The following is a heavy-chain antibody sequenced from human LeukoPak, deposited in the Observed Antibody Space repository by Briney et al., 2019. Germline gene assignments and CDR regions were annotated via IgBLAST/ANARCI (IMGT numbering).Heavy chain of an antibody. CDR1: GYTFTGYY. J-gene: IGHJ3*02. D-gene: IGHD3-10*01. V-gene: IGHV1-2*02. CDR2: INPNSGGT. CDR3: ARGGGVSTPHLAFDI. Sequence: ASVKVSCKASGYTFTGYYMHWVRQAPGQGLEWMGWINPNSGGTNYAQKFQGRVTMTRDTSISTAYMELSRLRSDDTAVYYCARGGGVSTPHLAFDIWGQGTMVTVSS.